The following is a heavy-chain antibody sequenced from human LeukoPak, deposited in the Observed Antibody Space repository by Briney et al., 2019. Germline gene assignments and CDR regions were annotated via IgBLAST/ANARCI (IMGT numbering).Heavy chain of an antibody. CDR1: GYSISSGYY. D-gene: IGHD3-3*02. J-gene: IGHJ4*02. Sequence: SETLSLTCTVSGYSISSGYYWGWIRPPPGKGLEWFGSIYHSGSTYYNPSLKSRVTISVDTSKNQFSLKLSSVTAADTAVYYCVRVLSPTPSYYFDYWGQGTLVTVSS. CDR3: VRVLSPTPSYYFDY. CDR2: IYHSGST. V-gene: IGHV4-38-2*02.